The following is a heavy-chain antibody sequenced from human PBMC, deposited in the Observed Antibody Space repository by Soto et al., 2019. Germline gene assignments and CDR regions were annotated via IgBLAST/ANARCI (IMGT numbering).Heavy chain of an antibody. V-gene: IGHV4-59*01. J-gene: IGHJ3*02. CDR1: GGSISSYY. CDR2: IYYSGST. D-gene: IGHD3-10*01. Sequence: SETLSLTCTVSGGSISSYYWSWIRQPPGKGLEWIGYIYYSGSTNYNPSLKSRVTISVDTSKNQFSLKLSSVTAADTAVYYCAXGGFGELSELLDDAFDIWGQGTMVTVSS. CDR3: AXGGFGELSELLDDAFDI.